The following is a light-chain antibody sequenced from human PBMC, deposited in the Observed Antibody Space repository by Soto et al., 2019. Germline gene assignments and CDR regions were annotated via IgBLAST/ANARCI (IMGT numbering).Light chain of an antibody. V-gene: IGKV3-20*01. Sequence: EIVLTQSPGTLSLSPGERATLSCRASERLSSVYLAWYQQRPGQPPRLLIYGASNRATGIPDRFSGSGSGTDFTLIINRLETEDVAIYYCQQYGGSPRITFGQGTRLEI. J-gene: IGKJ5*01. CDR2: GAS. CDR1: ERLSSVY. CDR3: QQYGGSPRIT.